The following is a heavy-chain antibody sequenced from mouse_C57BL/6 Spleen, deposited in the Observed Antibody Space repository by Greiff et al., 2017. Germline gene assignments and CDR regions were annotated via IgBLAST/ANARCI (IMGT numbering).Heavy chain of an antibody. CDR2: INPNNGGT. Sequence: EVQLQQSGPELVKPGASVKMSCKASGYTFTDYNMYWVNQSHGKSLEWIGYINPNNGGTSYNQKVKGQVTFTVNKTASTAYMELRSLTTEDSTVYYYSITPLYYAMACWGQGTSVTVSS. CDR1: GYTFTDYN. CDR3: SITPLYYAMAC. V-gene: IGHV1-22*01. J-gene: IGHJ4*01.